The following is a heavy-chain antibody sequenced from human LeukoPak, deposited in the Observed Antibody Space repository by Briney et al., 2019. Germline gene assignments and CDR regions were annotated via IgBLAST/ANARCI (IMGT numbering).Heavy chain of an antibody. V-gene: IGHV3-48*02. CDR2: VSISSGTI. D-gene: IGHD3-16*01. Sequence: GGSLRLSCAASGFTFSSYAMHWVRQAPGKGLEWVSFVSISSGTIYYADSVKGRFSISRDNAKSSLDLQMNSLRDEDTAVYYCARAMSTFGGVRNYFDSWGQGTLVTVSS. CDR1: GFTFSSYA. J-gene: IGHJ4*02. CDR3: ARAMSTFGGVRNYFDS.